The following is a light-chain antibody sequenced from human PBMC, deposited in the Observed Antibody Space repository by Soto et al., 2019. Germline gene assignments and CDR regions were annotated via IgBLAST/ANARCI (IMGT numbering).Light chain of an antibody. CDR3: ATWDLTLSAGVL. V-gene: IGLV1-51*01. J-gene: IGLJ2*01. CDR1: SSNIGNDY. CDR2: DNN. Sequence: QSVLTQPPSVSAAPGQKVTISCSGSSSNIGNDYVSWYQQVPGTAPKLLIYDNNKRPSGIPARFSGSKSGASATLGITGLQTGDEADYYCATWDLTLSAGVLFGGGTKLTVL.